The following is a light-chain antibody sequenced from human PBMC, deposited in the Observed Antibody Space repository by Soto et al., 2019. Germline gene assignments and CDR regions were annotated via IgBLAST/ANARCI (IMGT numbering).Light chain of an antibody. CDR3: QQRHMWPIT. J-gene: IGKJ5*01. Sequence: EIVLTQSPATLSLSPGERATLSCRASQSFRGLLAWYQQKPGQAPRLLIYDAYNRATGIPPRFSGSGSGTDFTLTISSLEPEDSAVYYCQQRHMWPITFGQWTRLEIK. CDR2: DAY. V-gene: IGKV3-11*01. CDR1: QSFRGL.